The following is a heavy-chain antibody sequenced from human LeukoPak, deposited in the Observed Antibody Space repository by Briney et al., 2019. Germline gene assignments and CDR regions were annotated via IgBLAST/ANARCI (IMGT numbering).Heavy chain of an antibody. CDR3: ARDRKGSSWHNY. Sequence: ASVKVSCKASGYTFTSYGISWVRQAPGQRLEWMGWISAYSGNTNYAQKLQGRVTMTTDTSTSTAYMELRSLRSDDTAVYYCARDRKGSSWHNYWGQGTLVTVSS. CDR2: ISAYSGNT. D-gene: IGHD6-13*01. V-gene: IGHV1-18*01. J-gene: IGHJ4*02. CDR1: GYTFTSYG.